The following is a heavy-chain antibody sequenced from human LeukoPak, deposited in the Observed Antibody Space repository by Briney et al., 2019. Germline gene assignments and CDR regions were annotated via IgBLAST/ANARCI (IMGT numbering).Heavy chain of an antibody. CDR3: ARGVAVSSSGWYNY. Sequence: SETLSLTCTVSGGSISSYYWSWIWQPPGKGLEWIGYIYYSGSTNYNPSLKSRVTISVDTSKNQFSLKLSSVTAADTAVYYCARGVAVSSSGWYNYWGQGTLVTVSS. V-gene: IGHV4-59*12. D-gene: IGHD6-19*01. CDR1: GGSISSYY. CDR2: IYYSGST. J-gene: IGHJ4*02.